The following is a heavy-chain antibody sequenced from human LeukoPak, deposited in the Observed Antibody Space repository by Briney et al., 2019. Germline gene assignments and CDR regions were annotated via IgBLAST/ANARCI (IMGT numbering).Heavy chain of an antibody. D-gene: IGHD1-14*01. CDR2: INSDGSST. J-gene: IGHJ6*02. CDR3: ATGQGHGMDV. CDR1: GFTFSSYW. Sequence: GGSLRLSCAASGFTFSSYWMHWVRQAPGKGLVWVSRINSDGSSTSYADSVKGRFTISRDNAKNTLYLQMNTLRVEDTAVYYFATGQGHGMDVWGQGTTVTVSS. V-gene: IGHV3-74*01.